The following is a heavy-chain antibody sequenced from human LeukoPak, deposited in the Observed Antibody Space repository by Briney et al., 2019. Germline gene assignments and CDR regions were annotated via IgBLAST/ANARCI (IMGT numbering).Heavy chain of an antibody. Sequence: SETLSLTCTVSGYSISSGYFGGWIRQPPGKGLEWIASIYHAGSTYYNPSLKSRVTISVDTPKNKFSLKLSSVTAADTAVYYCARGRNPGNPFDYWGQGTLVTVSS. J-gene: IGHJ4*02. CDR2: IYHAGST. V-gene: IGHV4-38-2*02. D-gene: IGHD1-14*01. CDR3: ARGRNPGNPFDY. CDR1: GYSISSGYF.